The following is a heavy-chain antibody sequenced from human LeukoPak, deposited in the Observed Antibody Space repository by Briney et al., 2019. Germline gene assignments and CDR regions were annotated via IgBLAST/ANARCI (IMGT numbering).Heavy chain of an antibody. CDR2: ISGYNSNT. CDR1: GYTFNSHG. J-gene: IGHJ6*04. Sequence: ASVKVSCKASGYTFNSHGITWVRQAPGQGLEWMGWISGYNSNTNYGRKVQGRVSMTTDTSTSTAYMELGSLQSNDTAVYYCARVLRGGPMYYTDVWGAGTTVIVSS. CDR3: ARVLRGGPMYYTDV. V-gene: IGHV1-18*01. D-gene: IGHD2-8*01.